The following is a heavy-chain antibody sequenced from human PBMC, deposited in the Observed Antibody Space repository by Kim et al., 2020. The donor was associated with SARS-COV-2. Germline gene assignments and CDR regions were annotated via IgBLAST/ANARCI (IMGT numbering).Heavy chain of an antibody. V-gene: IGHV3-30*02. Sequence: YQDSLKGRFTISRDNSRTTLYLQMNSLRDADTAIYYCAKDVRSAAAALESWGQGTLVTVSS. D-gene: IGHD6-25*01. J-gene: IGHJ4*02. CDR3: AKDVRSAAAALES.